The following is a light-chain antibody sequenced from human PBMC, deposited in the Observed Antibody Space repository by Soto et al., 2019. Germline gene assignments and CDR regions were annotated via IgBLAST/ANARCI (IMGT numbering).Light chain of an antibody. J-gene: IGLJ3*02. V-gene: IGLV1-40*01. CDR1: SSDIGAGYD. Sequence: QSVLTQPPSISGAPGQRVTISCTGSSSDIGAGYDVHWYQQFPGTAPKLLIYGNINRPSGVPDRFSGSKSGTSASLAITGLQAEDEADYYCQSYDSSLGGSKGVFGGGTKVTVL. CDR2: GNI. CDR3: QSYDSSLGGSKGV.